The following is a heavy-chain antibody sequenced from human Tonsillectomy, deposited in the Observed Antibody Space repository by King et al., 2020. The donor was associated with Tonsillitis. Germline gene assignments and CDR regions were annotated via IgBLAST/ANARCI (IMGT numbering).Heavy chain of an antibody. CDR1: RFTFSGSA. Sequence: VQLVESGGGLVQPGGSLKLSCAASRFTFSGSAMHWVRQASGKGLEWVGRIRSKADSFATAYAASVKGRFTISRDDSKNTVYLQMNSRKTEATAVYYCTSIAAPEHGDYGHYWGQGTLVTVSS. J-gene: IGHJ4*02. D-gene: IGHD4-17*01. CDR3: TSIAAPEHGDYGHY. V-gene: IGHV3-73*02. CDR2: IRSKADSFAT.